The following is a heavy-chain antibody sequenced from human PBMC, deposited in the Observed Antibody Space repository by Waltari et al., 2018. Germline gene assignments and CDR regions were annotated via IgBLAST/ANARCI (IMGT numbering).Heavy chain of an antibody. CDR2: THPGYPET. D-gene: IGHD2-2*02. CDR3: ARQAAIPDTGDYYYYGMDV. Sequence: EVQLVQSGAEVKKPGESLKISCKGSGYSFTSYWIGWVRQMPGKGLEWMGITHPGYPETRYSPSFQGQVTISADKSISTAYLQWSSLKASDTAMYYCARQAAIPDTGDYYYYGMDVWGQGTTVTVSS. CDR1: GYSFTSYW. V-gene: IGHV5-51*01. J-gene: IGHJ6*02.